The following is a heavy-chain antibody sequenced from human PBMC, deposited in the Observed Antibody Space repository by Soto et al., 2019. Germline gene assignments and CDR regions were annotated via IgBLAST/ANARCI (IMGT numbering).Heavy chain of an antibody. J-gene: IGHJ6*03. CDR1: GFTFSDYY. CDR3: ARDSVAFWDSFSMDV. CDR2: ISSSGSTI. D-gene: IGHD3-16*01. Sequence: GGSLRLSCAASGFTFSDYYMSWIRQAPGKGLEWVSYISSSGSTIYYADSVKGRFTISRDNAKNSLYLQMNSLRAEDTAVYYCARDSVAFWDSFSMDVWGKGTTVTVSS. V-gene: IGHV3-11*01.